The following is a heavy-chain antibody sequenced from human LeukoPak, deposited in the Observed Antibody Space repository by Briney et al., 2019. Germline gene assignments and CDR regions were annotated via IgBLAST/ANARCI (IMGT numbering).Heavy chain of an antibody. D-gene: IGHD3-10*01. CDR1: GFTFSSYW. V-gene: IGHV3-74*01. CDR2: INRDGSST. J-gene: IGHJ3*02. Sequence: GGSLRLSCAASGFTFSSYWMHWVRQAPGKGLVWVSRINRDGSSTNYADSVKGRFTISRDNAKNTLYLQMNSLRGEDTAVYYCASLGDFDIWGHGTMVTVSS. CDR3: ASLGDFDI.